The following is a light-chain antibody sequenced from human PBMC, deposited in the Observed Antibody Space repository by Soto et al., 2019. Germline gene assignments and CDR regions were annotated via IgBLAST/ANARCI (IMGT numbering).Light chain of an antibody. Sequence: EIVLTQSPGTLSLSPGERATLSCRASQSVTGSYFAWYQQAPGQAPRLLIYGASNRATGIPDRFSGSGSGTDFTLTISRLEPEDFAMYYCQQYGSSPWTFGQGTRVAI. CDR2: GAS. CDR1: QSVTGSY. J-gene: IGKJ1*01. CDR3: QQYGSSPWT. V-gene: IGKV3-20*01.